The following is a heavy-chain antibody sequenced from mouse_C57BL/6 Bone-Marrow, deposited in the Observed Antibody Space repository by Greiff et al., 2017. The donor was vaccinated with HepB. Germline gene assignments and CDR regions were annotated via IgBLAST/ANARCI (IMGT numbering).Heavy chain of an antibody. CDR1: GYSFTDYN. Sequence: LQESGPELVKPGASVKISCKASGYSFTDYNMNWVKQSNGKSLEWIGVINPNYGTTSYNQKFKGKATLTVDQSSSTAYMQLNSLTSEDSAVYYCARGGVTTVVAPNWYFDVGGTGTTVTVSS. J-gene: IGHJ1*03. CDR2: INPNYGTT. V-gene: IGHV1-39*01. CDR3: ARGGVTTVVAPNWYFDV. D-gene: IGHD1-1*01.